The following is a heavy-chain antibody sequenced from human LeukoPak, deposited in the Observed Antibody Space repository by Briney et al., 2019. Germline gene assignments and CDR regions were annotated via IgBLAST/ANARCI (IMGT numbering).Heavy chain of an antibody. V-gene: IGHV3-73*01. CDR1: GFTFSGST. Sequence: GGSLRLSCAASGFTFSGSTMHWVRQASGKGLEWVGRIRSKANSYATAYAASVKGRFTISRDDSKNTAYLQMNSLKTEDTAVYYCIRLVDTAMPDYDYWGQGTLVTVSS. J-gene: IGHJ4*02. D-gene: IGHD5-18*01. CDR3: IRLVDTAMPDYDY. CDR2: IRSKANSYAT.